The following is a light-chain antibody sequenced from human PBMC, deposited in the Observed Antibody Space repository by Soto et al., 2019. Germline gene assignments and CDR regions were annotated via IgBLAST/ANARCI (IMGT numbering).Light chain of an antibody. V-gene: IGLV2-8*01. Sequence: QSALTQPPSASGSPGQSVTISCTGTSSDVGGYNYVSWYQQHPGKAPRLVIYEVTKRPSGVPDRFSGPKSGNTASLTVSGLQADDEADYYCSSFSGFSTVFGTGTKLTVL. CDR3: SSFSGFSTV. CDR1: SSDVGGYNY. J-gene: IGLJ1*01. CDR2: EVT.